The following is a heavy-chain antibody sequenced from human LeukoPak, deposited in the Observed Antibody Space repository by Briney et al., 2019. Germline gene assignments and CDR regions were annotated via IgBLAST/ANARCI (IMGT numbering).Heavy chain of an antibody. V-gene: IGHV3-53*01. D-gene: IGHD3-16*01. CDR3: ATDPGLGLLFLIDY. CDR1: GFTVSSNY. J-gene: IGHJ4*02. Sequence: GGSLRLSWAASGFTVSSNYMSWFRQAPGKGLEWVSVIYSGGSTYYADSVKGRFTISRDNSKNTLYLQMNSLRAEDTAVYYCATDPGLGLLFLIDYWGQGTLVTVSS. CDR2: IYSGGST.